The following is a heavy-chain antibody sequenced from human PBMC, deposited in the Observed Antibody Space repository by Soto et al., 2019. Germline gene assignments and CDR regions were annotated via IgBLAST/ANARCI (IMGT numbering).Heavy chain of an antibody. V-gene: IGHV1-2*04. CDR2: INPNSGNT. CDR1: GYTFTSYG. D-gene: IGHD2-15*01. J-gene: IGHJ3*02. Sequence: ASVKVSCKASGYTFTSYGISWVRQAPGQGLEWMGWINPNSGNTNYAQKFQGWVTMTRDTSISTAYMELSRLRSDDTAAYYCVVVAANDAFDIWGQGTMVTVSS. CDR3: VVVAANDAFDI.